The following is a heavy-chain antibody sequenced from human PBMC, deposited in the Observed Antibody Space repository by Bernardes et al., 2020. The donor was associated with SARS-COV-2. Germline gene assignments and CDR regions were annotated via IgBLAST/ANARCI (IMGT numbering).Heavy chain of an antibody. CDR1: GDSVSSSSYF. CDR2: IYSGGIT. D-gene: IGHD3-22*01. Sequence: SETLSLTCTVSGDSVSSSSYFWGWIRQPPGKGLEWIGSIYSGGITYYNPSLKSRATISVDTSKNQFSLQLTSVTAADTAMYYCASTPVTMILVVITYYYFDLWGRGTLVT. J-gene: IGHJ2*01. V-gene: IGHV4-39*01. CDR3: ASTPVTMILVVITYYYFDL.